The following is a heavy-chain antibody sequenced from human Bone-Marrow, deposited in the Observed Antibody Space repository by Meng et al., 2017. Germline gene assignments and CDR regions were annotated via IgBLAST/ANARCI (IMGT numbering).Heavy chain of an antibody. CDR1: GYSISSGYY. J-gene: IGHJ3*02. CDR3: ARDLAGI. D-gene: IGHD3-10*01. Sequence: SETLSLTCTVSGYSISSGYYWGWIRQPPGKGLEWIGSIYHSGSTYYNPSLKSRVTISVDTSKNQFSLKLSSVTAADTAVYYCARDLAGIWGQGTMVTVSS. CDR2: IYHSGST. V-gene: IGHV4-38-2*02.